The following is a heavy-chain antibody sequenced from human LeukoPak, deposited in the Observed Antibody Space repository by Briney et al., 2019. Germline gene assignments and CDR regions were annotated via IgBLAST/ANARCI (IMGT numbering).Heavy chain of an antibody. D-gene: IGHD3-9*01. CDR3: ARSPDYHIINTLAY. CDR2: ISANGDNT. J-gene: IGHJ4*02. Sequence: HPGGSLRLSCAASGFTFNSYWMHWVRQAPGKGLEYVSAISANGDNTYYASSVRGRFTISRDNSRNTVYLQMGSLRAEDMAVYLCARSPDYHIINTLAYWGQGALVTVSS. CDR1: GFTFNSYW. V-gene: IGHV3-64*01.